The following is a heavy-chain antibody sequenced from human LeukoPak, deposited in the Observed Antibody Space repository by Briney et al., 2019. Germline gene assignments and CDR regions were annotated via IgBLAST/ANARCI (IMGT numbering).Heavy chain of an antibody. CDR2: INHSGST. CDR1: GGSFSGYY. D-gene: IGHD3-10*01. Sequence: SETLSLTCAVYGGSFSGYYWSWIRQPPGKGLEWIGEINHSGSTNYNPSLKSRVTISVDTSKSQFSLKLSSVTAADTAVYYCARRMVRGVIRNFDPWGQGTLVTVSS. J-gene: IGHJ5*02. V-gene: IGHV4-34*01. CDR3: ARRMVRGVIRNFDP.